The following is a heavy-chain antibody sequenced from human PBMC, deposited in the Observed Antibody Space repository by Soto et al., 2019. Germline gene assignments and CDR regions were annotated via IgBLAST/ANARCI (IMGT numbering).Heavy chain of an antibody. CDR1: GESFSGSH. CDR3: ARSGLSDY. CDR2: INHSGST. J-gene: IGHJ4*02. Sequence: SETLSLTCAVYGESFSGSHWSWIRQPPGKGLEWIGEINHSGSTNYNPSLKSRVTISVDTSKNQFSLKLNSVTAADTAVYYCARSGLSDYWGQGTLVTVSS. D-gene: IGHD5-12*01. V-gene: IGHV4-34*01.